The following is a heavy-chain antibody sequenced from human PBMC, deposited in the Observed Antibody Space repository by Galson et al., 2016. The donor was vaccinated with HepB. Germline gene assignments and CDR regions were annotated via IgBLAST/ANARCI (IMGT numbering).Heavy chain of an antibody. Sequence: SVKVSCKASGYTFTTFAMYWVRQAPGQRLEWMGWINAANGDTKYSQKLQGRGTITWDTSANTAYMELSSLRSEDTAVYYCARGHIVATVDYYYYGLDVWGQGTTVTVSS. CDR2: INAANGDT. V-gene: IGHV1-3*01. CDR3: ARGHIVATVDYYYYGLDV. D-gene: IGHD5-12*01. CDR1: GYTFTTFA. J-gene: IGHJ6*02.